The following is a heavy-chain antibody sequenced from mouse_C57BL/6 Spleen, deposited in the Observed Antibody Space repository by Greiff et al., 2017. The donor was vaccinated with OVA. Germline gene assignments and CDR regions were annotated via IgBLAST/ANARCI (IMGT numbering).Heavy chain of an antibody. J-gene: IGHJ2*01. CDR3: AREWDYYGSSYDY. V-gene: IGHV1-55*01. CDR2: IYPGSGST. D-gene: IGHD1-1*01. CDR1: GYTFTSYW. Sequence: QVQLQQSGAELVKPGASVKMSCKASGYTFTSYWITWVKQRPGQGLEWIGDIYPGSGSTNYNEKFKSKATLTVDTSSSTAYMQLSSLTSEDSAVYYCAREWDYYGSSYDYWGQGTTLTVSS.